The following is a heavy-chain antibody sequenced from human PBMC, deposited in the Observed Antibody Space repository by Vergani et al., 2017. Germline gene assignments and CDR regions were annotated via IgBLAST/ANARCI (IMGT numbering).Heavy chain of an antibody. J-gene: IGHJ4*02. D-gene: IGHD3-16*02. Sequence: QLQLHKSGPGLVKPSETLSLTCTLSGGSISSSSHFWGWLRQTPGKGLEWIGSIYYTGSAYYNPSLKSRVSISVDASKNQFSLQLTSVTAADSALYFCASIARAPTRRNPPPDYWGQGILVTVSS. CDR1: GGSISSSSHF. V-gene: IGHV4-39*01. CDR2: IYYTGSA. CDR3: ASIARAPTRRNPPPDY.